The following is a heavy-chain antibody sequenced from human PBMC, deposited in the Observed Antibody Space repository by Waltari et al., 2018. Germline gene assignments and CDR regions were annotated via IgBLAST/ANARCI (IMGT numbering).Heavy chain of an antibody. CDR1: GFTFSSYE. J-gene: IGHJ4*02. CDR3: ASDSYDFWSGTHLGGFDY. Sequence: EVQLVESGGGLVQPGGSLRLSCAASGFTFSSYEMNWVRQAPGKGLEWVSYISSSGSTIYYADSVKGRFTISRDNAKNSLYLQMNSLRAEDTAVYYCASDSYDFWSGTHLGGFDYWGQGTLVTVSS. CDR2: ISSSGSTI. V-gene: IGHV3-48*03. D-gene: IGHD3-3*01.